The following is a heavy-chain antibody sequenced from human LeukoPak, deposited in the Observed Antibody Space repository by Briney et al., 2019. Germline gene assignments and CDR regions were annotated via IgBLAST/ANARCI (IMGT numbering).Heavy chain of an antibody. CDR1: GFTFSNAW. CDR3: TTETGSSSWYDAFDI. J-gene: IGHJ3*02. D-gene: IGHD6-13*01. V-gene: IGHV3-15*01. Sequence: GGSLRLSCAASGFTFSNAWLTWVRQAPGKGLEWVGRIKSKTDGGTTDYAAPVKGRFTISRDDSKNTLYLQMNSLKTKDTSVYYCTTETGSSSWYDAFDIWGQGTMVTVSS. CDR2: IKSKTDGGTT.